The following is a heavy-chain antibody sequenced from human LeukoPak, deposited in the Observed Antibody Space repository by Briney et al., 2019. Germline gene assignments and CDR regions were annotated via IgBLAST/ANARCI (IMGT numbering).Heavy chain of an antibody. CDR3: ASSGGSYSYFDY. J-gene: IGHJ4*02. Sequence: GASVKVSCKTSGYTFTSYGISWVRQAPGQGLERMGWISAYNGNTNYAQKLQGRVTMTTDTSTSTAYMELRSLRSDDTAVYYCASSGGSYSYFDYWGQGPRSPSPQ. CDR1: GYTFTSYG. CDR2: ISAYNGNT. V-gene: IGHV1-18*01. D-gene: IGHD1-26*01.